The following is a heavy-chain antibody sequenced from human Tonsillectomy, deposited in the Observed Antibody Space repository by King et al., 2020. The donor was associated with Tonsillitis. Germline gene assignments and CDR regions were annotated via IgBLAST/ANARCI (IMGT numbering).Heavy chain of an antibody. CDR1: GFTFSRYW. D-gene: IGHD4-17*01. J-gene: IGHJ4*02. Sequence: VQLVESGGGLVQPGGSLRLSCAASGFTFSRYWMSWVRQAPGKGLEWVANINQDGSQKWYVDSVRGRFIVSRDNAKNSLSLQMNGLRVEDTAVYYCAREGSGDSGEYWGYWGQGILVAVSS. CDR2: INQDGSQK. V-gene: IGHV3-7*03. CDR3: AREGSGDSGEYWGY.